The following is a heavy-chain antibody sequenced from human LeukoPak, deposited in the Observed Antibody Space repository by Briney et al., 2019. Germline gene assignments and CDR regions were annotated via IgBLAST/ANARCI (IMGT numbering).Heavy chain of an antibody. V-gene: IGHV3-21*01. CDR2: ISTSSSYI. CDR3: ARGYYDQDY. Sequence: GGSLRLSCAASGFTFSHYSMSWVRPAPGKGLEWVSSISTSSSYIYYADSVKGRFTVSRNNAKNSLYLQMDSLRAEDTAVYYCARGYYDQDYWGQGTLVTVSS. CDR1: GFTFSHYS. J-gene: IGHJ4*02. D-gene: IGHD3-22*01.